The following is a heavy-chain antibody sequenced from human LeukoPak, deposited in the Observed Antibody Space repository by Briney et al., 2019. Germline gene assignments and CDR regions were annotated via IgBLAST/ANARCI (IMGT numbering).Heavy chain of an antibody. CDR2: INHSGST. CDR1: GYSISSGYY. CDR3: ARGESWGDFDY. D-gene: IGHD3-16*01. J-gene: IGHJ4*02. V-gene: IGHV4-38-2*02. Sequence: SETLSLTCIVSGYSISSGYYWGWIRQPPGKGLEWIGEINHSGSTNYNPSLKSRVTISVDTSKNQFSLKLSSVTAADTAVYYCARGESWGDFDYWGQGTLVTVSS.